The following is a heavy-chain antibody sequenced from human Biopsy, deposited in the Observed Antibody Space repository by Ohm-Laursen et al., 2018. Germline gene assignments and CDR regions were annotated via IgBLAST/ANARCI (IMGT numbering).Heavy chain of an antibody. CDR2: ISPYNGDT. CDR1: GYTLTNYG. D-gene: IGHD3-3*01. CDR3: ARDRWPHVTLLGLVVFDF. V-gene: IGHV1-18*01. Sequence: SVKVSCKASGYTLTNYGISWVRQAPGQGLEWMGWISPYNGDTDYAQKLQGRVTMTTDTSTSTAYMDLRSLRSDDTAVYYCARDRWPHVTLLGLVVFDFWGQGTLVIVSS. J-gene: IGHJ4*02.